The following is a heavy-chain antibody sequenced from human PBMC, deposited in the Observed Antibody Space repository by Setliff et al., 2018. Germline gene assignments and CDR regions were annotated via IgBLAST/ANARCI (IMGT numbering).Heavy chain of an antibody. CDR1: GDSISSGSYY. CDR3: ARAGPLTTNRRRAFDI. V-gene: IGHV4-61*09. CDR2: FHTGGST. J-gene: IGHJ3*02. Sequence: KASETLSLTCTVSGDSISSGSYYWTWIRQPAGKGLEWIGHFHTGGSTNYNRSLRSRVSISVDTSKNQFSLKLSSVTAADTATYYCARAGPLTTNRRRAFDIWGQGTMVTVSS. D-gene: IGHD4-17*01.